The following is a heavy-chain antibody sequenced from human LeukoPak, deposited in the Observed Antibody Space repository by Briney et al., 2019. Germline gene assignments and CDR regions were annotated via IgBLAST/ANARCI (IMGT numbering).Heavy chain of an antibody. Sequence: GGSLRLSCVASGFIFSSYGMHWVRQAPGKGLEWVAFTRSDGSDKYYTGSVKGRFTISRDNSKNTLYLQMNSLRAEDTAVYYCAKDGGYGGWYFDLWGRGTVVTVSS. CDR2: TRSDGSDK. V-gene: IGHV3-30*02. CDR1: GFIFSSYG. CDR3: AKDGGYGGWYFDL. J-gene: IGHJ2*01. D-gene: IGHD4-23*01.